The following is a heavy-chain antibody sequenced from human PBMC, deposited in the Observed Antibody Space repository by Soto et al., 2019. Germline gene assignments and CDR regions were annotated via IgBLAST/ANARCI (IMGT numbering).Heavy chain of an antibody. Sequence: SETLSLTCTVSGGSMSSNYWTWIRQPPGKGLEWIGYIYYTGSTKYNPSLKSRVTISLDTSKNQFSLRLTSVTSADTAVYYCARGGSYGDFFDYWGQGAQVTVSS. D-gene: IGHD4-17*01. J-gene: IGHJ4*02. CDR2: IYYTGST. V-gene: IGHV4-59*01. CDR3: ARGGSYGDFFDY. CDR1: GGSMSSNY.